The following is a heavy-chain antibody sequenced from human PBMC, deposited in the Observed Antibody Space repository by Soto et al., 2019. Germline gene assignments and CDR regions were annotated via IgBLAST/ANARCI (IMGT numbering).Heavy chain of an antibody. V-gene: IGHV3-48*01. Sequence: EVQLVESGGGLVQPGGSLRLSCAASGFTFSSYSMNWVRQAPGKGLEWVSYISSSSSTIYYADSVKGRFTISRDNAKQSLYLQMNSLRAEDTAVYYCARGEQWLVPDWFDPWGQGTLVTVSS. CDR1: GFTFSSYS. J-gene: IGHJ5*02. CDR3: ARGEQWLVPDWFDP. D-gene: IGHD6-19*01. CDR2: ISSSSSTI.